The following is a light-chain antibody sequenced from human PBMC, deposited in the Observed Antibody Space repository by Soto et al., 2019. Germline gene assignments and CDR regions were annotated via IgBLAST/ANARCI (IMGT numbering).Light chain of an antibody. CDR1: SSDVGAYKF. Sequence: QSALTQPPSATGSPGQSVTISCTGTSSDVGAYKFVSWFQQHPGKAPKLIIYEVNERPSGVPDRFSGSKSGNTASLTISGLQADDEADYYCSSYVVSSNLRVFGPGTKGTVL. CDR3: SSYVVSSNLRV. J-gene: IGLJ1*01. CDR2: EVN. V-gene: IGLV2-8*01.